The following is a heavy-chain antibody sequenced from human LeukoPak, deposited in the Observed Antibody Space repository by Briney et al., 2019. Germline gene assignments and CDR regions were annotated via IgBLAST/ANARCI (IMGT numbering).Heavy chain of an antibody. D-gene: IGHD4-17*01. Sequence: GGSLRLSCAASGFTFSSYAMSWVRQAPGKGLEWVSAISGSGGSTYYADSVKGRFTISRDNSKNTLYLQMDSLRAEDTAVYYCAKDHGRGEGFDYWGQGTLVTVSS. J-gene: IGHJ4*02. V-gene: IGHV3-23*01. CDR2: ISGSGGST. CDR3: AKDHGRGEGFDY. CDR1: GFTFSSYA.